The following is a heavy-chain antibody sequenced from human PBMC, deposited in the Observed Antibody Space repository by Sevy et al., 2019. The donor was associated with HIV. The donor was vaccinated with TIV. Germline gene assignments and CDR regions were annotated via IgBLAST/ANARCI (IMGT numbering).Heavy chain of an antibody. Sequence: GGSLRLSCAISGFTVNDKYIIWVRQAPGKGLEWVSVIFSSGSTYYGDSAKGRFTISRDNSKNTLDLQMNIVRAEDTAVYYCVSLFLSYRSGWSYFDYWGQGTLVTVSS. CDR3: VSLFLSYRSGWSYFDY. CDR2: IFSSGST. D-gene: IGHD6-19*01. CDR1: GFTVNDKY. J-gene: IGHJ4*02. V-gene: IGHV3-66*02.